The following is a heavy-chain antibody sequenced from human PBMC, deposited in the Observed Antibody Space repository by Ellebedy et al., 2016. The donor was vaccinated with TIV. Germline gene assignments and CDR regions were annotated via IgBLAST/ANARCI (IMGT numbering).Heavy chain of an antibody. V-gene: IGHV4-34*01. CDR1: GGSFSDYY. CDR3: ASQDYYGSGDY. D-gene: IGHD3-10*01. Sequence: SETLSLTXAVYGGSFSDYYWGWIRQPPGKGLEWIGEINHSGSTNYNPSLKSRVTISVDTSKNQFSLKLSSVTAADTAVYYCASQDYYGSGDYWGQGTLVTVSS. CDR2: INHSGST. J-gene: IGHJ4*02.